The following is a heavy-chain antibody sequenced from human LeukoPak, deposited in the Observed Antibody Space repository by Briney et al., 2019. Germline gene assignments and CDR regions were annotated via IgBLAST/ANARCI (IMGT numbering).Heavy chain of an antibody. J-gene: IGHJ4*02. D-gene: IGHD2-21*01. V-gene: IGHV3-30-3*02. CDR1: GFTFSGYP. CDR3: AKARGDFDY. Sequence: GGSLRLSCAASGFTFSGYPIHWVRQAPGKGLEWVAVISYDGSNKYYADSVKGRFTISRDNSKNTLYLQMNSLRAEDTAVYYCAKARGDFDYWGQGTLVTVSS. CDR2: ISYDGSNK.